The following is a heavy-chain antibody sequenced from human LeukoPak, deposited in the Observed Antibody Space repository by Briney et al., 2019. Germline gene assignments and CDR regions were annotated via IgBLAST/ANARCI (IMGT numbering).Heavy chain of an antibody. J-gene: IGHJ4*02. V-gene: IGHV3-23*01. CDR3: AKDFWYYYDSSGYFPGDY. CDR1: GFTFSSYA. D-gene: IGHD3-22*01. Sequence: GGSLRLSCAASGFTFSSYAMSWVRQAPGKGLEWVSAISGSGGSTYYADSVKGRFTISRDNSKNTLYLQMNSLRAEDTAVYYCAKDFWYYYDSSGYFPGDYWGQGTLVTVSS. CDR2: ISGSGGST.